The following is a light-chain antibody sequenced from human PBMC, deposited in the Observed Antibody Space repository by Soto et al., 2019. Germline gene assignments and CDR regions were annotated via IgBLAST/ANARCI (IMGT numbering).Light chain of an antibody. CDR1: SSNIESNT. J-gene: IGLJ1*01. V-gene: IGLV1-44*01. CDR3: AAWDDILNGYV. CDR2: SNY. Sequence: QSVLTQPPSASGTPGQRVTISCSGSSSNIESNTVTWYQQLPGTAPKLVIYSNYDRPSGVPDRFSGSTSGTSASLVIRGLQSEDEADYYCAAWDDILNGYVFGXGTKLTVL.